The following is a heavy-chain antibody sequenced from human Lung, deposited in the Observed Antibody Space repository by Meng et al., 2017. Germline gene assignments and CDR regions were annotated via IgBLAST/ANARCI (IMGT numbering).Heavy chain of an antibody. V-gene: IGHV1-18*01. CDR2: ISTQNGNT. CDR1: ADTFANYS. D-gene: IGHD2-8*02. Sequence: QVQLVQSGAEIKTPGAPVKVSCKASADTFANYSISWVRKAPGQGLEWMGRISTQNGNTNYALKLQGRVTVTTDTSTSTAYKELRNLRSDDTAIYYCATARFSFLLGFDYWGQGTLVTVSS. J-gene: IGHJ4*02. CDR3: ATARFSFLLGFDY.